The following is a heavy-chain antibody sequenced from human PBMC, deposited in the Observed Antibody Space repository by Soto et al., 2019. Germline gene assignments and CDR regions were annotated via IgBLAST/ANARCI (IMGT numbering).Heavy chain of an antibody. Sequence: ASVKVCCKASGYTFTGYYMHWVRHAPGQGLHCIRWINNNSGRTNYAQTFQGWVTLTRDTSISTAYMELSRLRSDDTAVYYCARVRDQLWPGSQALTAPDYRMDVWGIGT. J-gene: IGHJ6*04. CDR2: INNNSGRT. CDR1: GYTFTGYY. D-gene: IGHD5-18*01. V-gene: IGHV1-2*04. CDR3: ARVRDQLWPGSQALTAPDYRMDV.